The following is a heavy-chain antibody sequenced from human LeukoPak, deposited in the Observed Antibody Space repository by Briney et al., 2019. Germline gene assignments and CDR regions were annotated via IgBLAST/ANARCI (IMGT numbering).Heavy chain of an antibody. D-gene: IGHD3-22*01. V-gene: IGHV3-23*01. CDR1: GFTFSSYG. J-gene: IGHJ4*02. CDR2: ISGSGGST. CDR3: AKDSYMFYDSSGYYSHFDY. Sequence: GGSLRLSCAASGFTFSSYGMPWVRQAPGKGLEWVSAISGSGGSTYYADSVKGRFTISRDNSKNTLYLQMNSLRAEDTAVYYCAKDSYMFYDSSGYYSHFDYWGQGTLVTVSS.